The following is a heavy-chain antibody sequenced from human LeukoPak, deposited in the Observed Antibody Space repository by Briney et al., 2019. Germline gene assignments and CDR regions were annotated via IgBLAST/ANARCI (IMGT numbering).Heavy chain of an antibody. CDR3: ARDFIWYPSYSSSPAQ. Sequence: ASVKVSCKASGYTFTSYGISWVRQAPGQGLEWMGWISAYNGNTNYAQKLQGRVTMTTDTSTSTAYMELRSLRSDDTAVYYCARDFIWYPSYSSSPAQWGQGTLVTVSS. CDR2: ISAYNGNT. D-gene: IGHD6-6*01. V-gene: IGHV1-18*01. J-gene: IGHJ4*02. CDR1: GYTFTSYG.